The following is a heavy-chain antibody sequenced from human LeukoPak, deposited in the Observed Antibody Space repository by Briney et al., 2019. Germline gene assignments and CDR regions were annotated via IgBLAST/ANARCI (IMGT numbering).Heavy chain of an antibody. CDR1: GGSISSSSYY. CDR2: IYYSGST. D-gene: IGHD3-9*01. V-gene: IGHV4-39*07. J-gene: IGHJ5*02. CDR3: ASNTNYDILTGYYSGPSGWFDP. Sequence: PSETLSLTCTVSGGSISSSSYYWGWIRQPPGKGLEWIGSIYYSGSTYYNPSLKSRVTISVDTSKNQFSLKLSSVTAADTAVYYCASNTNYDILTGYYSGPSGWFDPWGQGTLVTVSS.